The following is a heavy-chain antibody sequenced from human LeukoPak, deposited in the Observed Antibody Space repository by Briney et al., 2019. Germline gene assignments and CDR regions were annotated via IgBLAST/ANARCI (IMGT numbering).Heavy chain of an antibody. Sequence: ASVKVSCKASGYTFTGYYMHWVRQAPGQGLEWMGWINPNSGGTNYAQKFQGRVTMTRDTSISTAYMELSRLRSDDTAVYYCARVPVWEGYYCYMDVWGKGTTVTVSS. CDR3: ARVPVWEGYYCYMDV. D-gene: IGHD1-26*01. CDR2: INPNSGGT. V-gene: IGHV1-2*02. CDR1: GYTFTGYY. J-gene: IGHJ6*03.